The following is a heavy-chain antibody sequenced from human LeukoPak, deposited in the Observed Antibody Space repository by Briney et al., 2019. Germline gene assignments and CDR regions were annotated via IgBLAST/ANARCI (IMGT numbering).Heavy chain of an antibody. CDR3: AEGRSIDSSSWFDTLDY. D-gene: IGHD6-13*01. Sequence: GASVKVSCKASGYTFTGYYMHWVRQAPGQGLEWMGRINPNSGGTNYAQKFQGRVTMTRDTSISTAYMELSRLRSDDTAVYYCAEGRSIDSSSWFDTLDYWGQGTLVTVSS. V-gene: IGHV1-2*06. CDR2: INPNSGGT. CDR1: GYTFTGYY. J-gene: IGHJ4*02.